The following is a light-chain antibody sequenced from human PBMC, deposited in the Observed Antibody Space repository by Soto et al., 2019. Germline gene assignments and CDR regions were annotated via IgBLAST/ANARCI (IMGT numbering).Light chain of an antibody. CDR3: QQYNNWPSIT. J-gene: IGKJ5*01. CDR2: GAS. Sequence: EIVMTQSPATLYVSPGERATLSCRASQSVSSNLAWYQQRLGQAPRLLIYGASTRATGVPARFSGSGSGAEFTLTISSLQSEDFAVYYCQQYNNWPSITFGQGTRLEIK. CDR1: QSVSSN. V-gene: IGKV3-15*01.